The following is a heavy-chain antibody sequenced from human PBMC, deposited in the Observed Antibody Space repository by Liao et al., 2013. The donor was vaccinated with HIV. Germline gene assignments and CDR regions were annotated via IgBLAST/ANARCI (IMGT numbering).Heavy chain of an antibody. D-gene: IGHD3-22*01. CDR2: IFYSGST. V-gene: IGHV4-39*07. J-gene: IGHJ4*02. CDR1: GGSISSSSYY. CDR3: ARVSPDYYDSSGYSHFDY. Sequence: QVQLQESGPGLVKPSETLSLTCTVSGGSISSSSYYWGWIRQPPGKGLEWIGSIFYSGSTYYNPSLKSRVTISVDRSKNQFSLKLTSVTAADTAVYYCARVSPDYYDSSGYSHFDYWGQGTLVTVSS.